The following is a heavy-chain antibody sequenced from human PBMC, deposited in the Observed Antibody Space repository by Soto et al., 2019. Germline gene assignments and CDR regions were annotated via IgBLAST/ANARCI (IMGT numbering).Heavy chain of an antibody. CDR2: IYYSGTT. V-gene: IGHV4-31*03. J-gene: IGHJ5*02. CDR1: GGSISSGGYY. Sequence: PSETLSLTCTVSGGSISSGGYYWSWIRQHPGKGLEWIGYIYYSGTTYYNPSLKSRVTISVDTSKNQFSLKLSSVRAADTALYYCARCSLVVVPAPGFDPWGRGTLLTVSS. CDR3: ARCSLVVVPAPGFDP. D-gene: IGHD2-2*01.